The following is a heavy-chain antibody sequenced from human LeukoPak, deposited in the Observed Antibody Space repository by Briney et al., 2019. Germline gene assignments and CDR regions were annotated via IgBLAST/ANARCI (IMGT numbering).Heavy chain of an antibody. D-gene: IGHD5-12*01. CDR3: ARIVATMGDAFDI. CDR2: IIPILGIA. V-gene: IGHV1-69*04. Sequence: ASVKVSCKASGGTFSSYAISWVRQAPGQGLEWMGRIIPILGIANYAQKFQGRVTITADKSTSTAYMELSSLRSEDTAVYYCARIVATMGDAFDIWGQGTMVTVSS. CDR1: GGTFSSYA. J-gene: IGHJ3*02.